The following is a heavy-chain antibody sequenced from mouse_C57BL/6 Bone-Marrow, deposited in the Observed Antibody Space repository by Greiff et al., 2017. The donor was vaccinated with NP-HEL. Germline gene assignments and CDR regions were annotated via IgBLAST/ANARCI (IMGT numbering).Heavy chain of an antibody. J-gene: IGHJ3*02. CDR1: GFSLTSYG. Sequence: VKLQESGPGLVAPSQSLSITCTVSGFSLTSYGVSWVRQPPGKGLEWMGVIWGDGSTNYHSALISRLSISKDNSKSQVCIKLNSLQTDDTATYYCSNLGVAVAWWGQGTLVTVSA. CDR2: IWGDGST. V-gene: IGHV2-3*01. CDR3: SNLGVAVAW.